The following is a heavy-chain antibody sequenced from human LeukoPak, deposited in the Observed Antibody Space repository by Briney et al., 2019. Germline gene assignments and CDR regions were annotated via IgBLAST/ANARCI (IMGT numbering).Heavy chain of an antibody. CDR2: IYYSGST. D-gene: IGHD7-27*01. J-gene: IGHJ4*02. CDR3: ARGPTWVDY. Sequence: SETLSLTCTVSGGSISSYYWSWIRQPPGKGLEWIGYIYYSGSTNYNPSLKSRVTISVDTSKNQFSLKLSSVTAADTAVYYCARGPTWVDYWGQGTLVTVSS. V-gene: IGHV4-59*12. CDR1: GGSISSYY.